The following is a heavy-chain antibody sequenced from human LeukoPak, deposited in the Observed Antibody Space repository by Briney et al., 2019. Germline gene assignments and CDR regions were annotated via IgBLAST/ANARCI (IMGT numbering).Heavy chain of an antibody. CDR2: MNPNSGNT. Sequence: ASVKVSCKASGYTFTSYDINWVRQASGQGLEWMGWMNPNSGNTGYAQKFQGRVTMTRNTSISTAYMELSSLRSEDTAVYYCARGRTGGGGFDYWGQGTLVTVSS. CDR1: GYTFTSYD. J-gene: IGHJ4*02. CDR3: ARGRTGGGGFDY. D-gene: IGHD2-8*02. V-gene: IGHV1-8*01.